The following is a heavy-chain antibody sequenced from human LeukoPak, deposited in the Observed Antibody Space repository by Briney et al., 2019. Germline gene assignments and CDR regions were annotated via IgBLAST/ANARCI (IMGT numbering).Heavy chain of an antibody. J-gene: IGHJ4*02. CDR3: ATFGVIVRNDYLDY. V-gene: IGHV3-23*01. CDR2: ITANGDAT. CDR1: GFIFRSYA. Sequence: GGSLRLSCVGSGFIFRSYAVTWVRQAPGKGLEWVSSITANGDATYYADSVKGRFTISRDNSKNTLYLQMSSLRAEDTAVYYCATFGVIVRNDYLDYWGRGALVAVSS. D-gene: IGHD3-3*01.